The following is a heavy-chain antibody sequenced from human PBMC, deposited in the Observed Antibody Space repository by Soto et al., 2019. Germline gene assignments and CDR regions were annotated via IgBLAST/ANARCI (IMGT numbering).Heavy chain of an antibody. CDR3: ARRGQWLVRGGYGMDV. CDR1: VGSVSGYH. CDR2: INHSGST. V-gene: IGHV4-34*01. D-gene: IGHD6-19*01. Sequence: SSETLPLTGAVYVGSVSGYHWSWIRQPPGKGLEWIGEINHSGSTNYNPSLKSRVTISVDTSKNQFSLKLSSVTAADTAVYYCARRGQWLVRGGYGMDVWGQGTTVTVSS. J-gene: IGHJ6*02.